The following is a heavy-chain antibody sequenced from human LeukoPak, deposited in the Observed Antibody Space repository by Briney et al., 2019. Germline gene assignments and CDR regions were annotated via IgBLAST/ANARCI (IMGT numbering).Heavy chain of an antibody. CDR3: AKIARRITMVRGVSELDY. CDR1: GFTFSSYG. D-gene: IGHD3-10*01. CDR2: ISYDGSNK. J-gene: IGHJ4*02. V-gene: IGHV3-30*18. Sequence: TGRSLRLSCAASGFTFSSYGMHWVRQAPGKGLEWVAVISYDGSNKYYADSVKGRFTISRDNSKNTLYLQMNSLRAEDTAVYYCAKIARRITMVRGVSELDYWGQGTLVTVSS.